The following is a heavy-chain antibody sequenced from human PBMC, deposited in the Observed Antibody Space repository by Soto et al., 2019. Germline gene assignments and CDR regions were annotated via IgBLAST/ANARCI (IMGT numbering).Heavy chain of an antibody. D-gene: IGHD6-13*01. CDR2: ISYDGSNK. CDR3: ARGVTYSSSWYPSDDYYGMDV. V-gene: IGHV3-30-3*01. Sequence: QVQLVESGGGVVQPGRSLRLSCAASGFTFSSYAMHWVRQAPGKGLEWVAVISYDGSNKYYADSVKGRFTISRDNSKNTLYLQMNSLRARDTAVYYCARGVTYSSSWYPSDDYYGMDVWGQGTTVTVSS. J-gene: IGHJ6*02. CDR1: GFTFSSYA.